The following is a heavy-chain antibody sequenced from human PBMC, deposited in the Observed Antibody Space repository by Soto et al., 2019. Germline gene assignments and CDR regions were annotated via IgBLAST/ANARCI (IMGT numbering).Heavy chain of an antibody. Sequence: SETLSLTCAVYGGSFSGYYCSWIRQPPWKGLEWIGEINHSGITNYNPSLKSRVTISVDTSKNQFSLKLSSVTAADTAVYYCARGRRIRLQLRQYFDYWGQGTLVTVSS. CDR1: GGSFSGYY. V-gene: IGHV4-34*01. J-gene: IGHJ4*02. CDR2: INHSGIT. CDR3: ARGRRIRLQLRQYFDY. D-gene: IGHD1-7*01.